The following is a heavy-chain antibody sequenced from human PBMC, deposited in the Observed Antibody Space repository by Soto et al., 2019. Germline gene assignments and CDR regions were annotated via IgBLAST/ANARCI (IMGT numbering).Heavy chain of an antibody. D-gene: IGHD1-26*01. J-gene: IGHJ4*02. V-gene: IGHV3-48*03. CDR2: ISSSGSTI. Sequence: EVQLVESGGGLVQPGGSLRLSCAASGFTFSSYEMNWVRQAPGKGLEWDSYISSSGSTIYYADSVKGRFTISRDNAKNSLYLQMNSLRAEDTAVYYCARDGTYSGSDFDYWGQGTLVTVSS. CDR1: GFTFSSYE. CDR3: ARDGTYSGSDFDY.